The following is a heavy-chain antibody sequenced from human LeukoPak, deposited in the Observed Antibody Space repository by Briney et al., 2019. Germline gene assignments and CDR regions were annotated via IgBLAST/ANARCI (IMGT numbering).Heavy chain of an antibody. J-gene: IGHJ4*02. D-gene: IGHD5-12*01. CDR1: GFTFNNYG. CDR2: ISASGGST. CDR3: AKYVIQQLRSSGYDYFDY. V-gene: IGHV3-23*01. Sequence: GGSLRLSCAASGFTFNNYGMSWVRQAPGKGLEWASGISASGGSTYYADSVKGRFTISRDNFKNTLYLQLNSLRAEDTAVYYCAKYVIQQLRSSGYDYFDYWGQGTLVTVSS.